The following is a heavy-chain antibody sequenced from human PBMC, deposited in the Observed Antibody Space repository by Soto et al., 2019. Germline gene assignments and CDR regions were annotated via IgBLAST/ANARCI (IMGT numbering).Heavy chain of an antibody. D-gene: IGHD4-4*01. CDR2: IYYSGST. CDR3: ARRLFYSNWFDP. V-gene: IGHV4-39*01. J-gene: IGHJ5*02. Sequence: SETLSLTCTVSGGSISSSSYYWGWICQPPGKGLEWIGSIYYSGSTYYNPSLKSRVTISVDTSKNQFSLKLSSVTAADTAVYYCARRLFYSNWFDPWGQGTLVTVSS. CDR1: GGSISSSSYY.